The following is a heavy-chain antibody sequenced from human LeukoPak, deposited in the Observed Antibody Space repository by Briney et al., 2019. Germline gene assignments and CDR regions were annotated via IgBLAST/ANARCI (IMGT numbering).Heavy chain of an antibody. J-gene: IGHJ6*02. CDR2: MNPNSGNT. CDR1: GYTFTSYD. Sequence: ASVKVSCKASGYTFTSYDINWVRQATGQGLEWMGWMNPNSGNTGYAQKFQGRVTMTRNTSISTAYMELSSLRSEDTAVYYCATLYCSGGSCSDPFYYHYGMDVWGQGTTVTVSS. CDR3: ATLYCSGGSCSDPFYYHYGMDV. V-gene: IGHV1-8*01. D-gene: IGHD2-15*01.